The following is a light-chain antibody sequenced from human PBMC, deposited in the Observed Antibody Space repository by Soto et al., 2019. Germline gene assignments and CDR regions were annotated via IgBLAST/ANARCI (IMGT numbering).Light chain of an antibody. Sequence: EIVLTQSPATLSVSPGERATLSCRASQTVGTSLVWYQQKPGEAPSLLIYGASTRAAGIPATFGGSGSGTDFTLTISGLQSEDFAVYYCQQHNAWPLTFGGGTEVEIK. J-gene: IGKJ4*01. CDR1: QTVGTS. V-gene: IGKV3-15*01. CDR3: QQHNAWPLT. CDR2: GAS.